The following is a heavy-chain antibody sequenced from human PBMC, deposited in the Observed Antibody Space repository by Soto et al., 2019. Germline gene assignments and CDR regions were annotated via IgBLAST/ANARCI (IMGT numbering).Heavy chain of an antibody. V-gene: IGHV4-4*02. CDR1: SGSISSSNW. J-gene: IGHJ5*02. D-gene: IGHD6-13*01. Sequence: PSETLSLTCAVSSGSISSSNWWSLVCQPPGKGLEWIGEIYHSGSTNYNPSLKSRVTISVDKSKNQFSLKLSSVTAADTAVYYCARVLAAAGNNWFDPWGQRTPVTVSA. CDR2: IYHSGST. CDR3: ARVLAAAGNNWFDP.